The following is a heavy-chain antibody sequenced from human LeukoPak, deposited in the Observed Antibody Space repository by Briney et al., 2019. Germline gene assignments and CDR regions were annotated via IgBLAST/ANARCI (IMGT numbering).Heavy chain of an antibody. Sequence: PGGSLRLSCAASGFTFSSYSMNWVRQAPGKGLEWVSYISSSGSTIYYADSVKGRFAISRDNAKNSLYLQMNSLRAEDTAVYYCARESWDIVLMVYATTLDYWGQGTLVTVSS. CDR3: ARESWDIVLMVYATTLDY. CDR2: ISSSGSTI. CDR1: GFTFSSYS. D-gene: IGHD2-8*01. V-gene: IGHV3-48*04. J-gene: IGHJ4*02.